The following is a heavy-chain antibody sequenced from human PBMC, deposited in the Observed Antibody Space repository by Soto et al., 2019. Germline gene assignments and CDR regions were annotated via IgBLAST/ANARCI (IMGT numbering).Heavy chain of an antibody. CDR3: ARDIGYCSGGSCYGNYYGMDV. J-gene: IGHJ6*02. D-gene: IGHD2-15*01. CDR1: GFTFDDYG. V-gene: IGHV3-20*04. CDR2: INWNGGST. Sequence: EVQLVESGGGVVRPGGSLRLSCAASGFTFDDYGMSWVRQAPGKGLEWVSGINWNGGSTGYADSVKGRFTISRDNAKNSLYLQMNSLRVEDTALYYCARDIGYCSGGSCYGNYYGMDVWGQGTTVTVSS.